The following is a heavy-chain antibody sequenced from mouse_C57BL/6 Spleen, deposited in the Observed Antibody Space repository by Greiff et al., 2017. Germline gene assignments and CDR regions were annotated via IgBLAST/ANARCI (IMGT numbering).Heavy chain of an antibody. J-gene: IGHJ4*01. CDR3: ATFIYYGNYTTYYYAMDY. D-gene: IGHD2-1*01. CDR1: GYTFTSYW. V-gene: IGHV1-55*01. CDR2: LYPGSGST. Sequence: QVQLQQPGAELVKPGASVKMSCKASGYTFTSYWITWVKQRPGQGLEWIGDLYPGSGSTNYNEKFKSKATLTVDTSSSTAYMQLSSLTSEDSAVYYCATFIYYGNYTTYYYAMDYWGQGTSVTVSS.